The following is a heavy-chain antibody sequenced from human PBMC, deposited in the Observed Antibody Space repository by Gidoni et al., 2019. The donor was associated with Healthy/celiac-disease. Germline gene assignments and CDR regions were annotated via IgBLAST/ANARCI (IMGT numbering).Heavy chain of an antibody. CDR2: IYYSGST. CDR1: GRSISSGGYY. V-gene: IGHV4-31*03. CDR3: ARGPETGWFDP. J-gene: IGHJ5*02. Sequence: QVQLQESGPGLAKPSQTLSLTCTVSGRSISSGGYYWSWIRPHPGKGLEWIGYIYYSGSTYYNPSLKSRVTISVDTSKNQFSLKLSSVTAADTAVYYCARGPETGWFDPWGQGTLVTVSS.